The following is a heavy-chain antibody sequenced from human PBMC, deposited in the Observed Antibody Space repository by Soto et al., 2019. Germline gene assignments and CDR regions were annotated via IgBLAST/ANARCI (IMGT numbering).Heavy chain of an antibody. CDR2: ISGSGGST. Sequence: GGSLRLSCAASGFTFSSYAMSWVRQAPGKGLEWVSAISGSGGSTYYADSVKGRFTISRDNSKNTLYLQTNSLRAEDTAVYYCAKAPMANRNYYFDYWGQGTLVTVSS. J-gene: IGHJ4*02. CDR3: AKAPMANRNYYFDY. V-gene: IGHV3-23*01. D-gene: IGHD3-10*01. CDR1: GFTFSSYA.